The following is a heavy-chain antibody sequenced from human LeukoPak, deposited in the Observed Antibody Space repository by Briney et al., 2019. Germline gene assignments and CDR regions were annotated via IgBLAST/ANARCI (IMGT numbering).Heavy chain of an antibody. Sequence: SETLSLTCTVSRGSITTYYWSWIRQPAGKGLEWIGNVYYSGSTTYNPSLKSRVSVSVDMSKNQFSLKLRSVTAADTATYYCATDRQEGGSGSYWFDPWGQGTQVTVSS. J-gene: IGHJ5*02. V-gene: IGHV4-59*01. D-gene: IGHD3-10*01. CDR2: VYYSGST. CDR1: RGSITTYY. CDR3: ATDRQEGGSGSYWFDP.